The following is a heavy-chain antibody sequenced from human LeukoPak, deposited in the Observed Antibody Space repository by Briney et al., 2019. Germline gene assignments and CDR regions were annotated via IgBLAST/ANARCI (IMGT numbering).Heavy chain of an antibody. V-gene: IGHV3-23*01. CDR2: ISGSGGST. Sequence: GGSLRLSCAASGFTFSSYAMSWVRQAPGKGLEWVSAISGSGGSTYYADSVKGRFTISRDNSKNTLYLQKNSLRAEDTAVYYCAKAPAYYDFWSGWFDYWGQGTLVTVSS. D-gene: IGHD3-3*01. CDR1: GFTFSSYA. J-gene: IGHJ4*02. CDR3: AKAPAYYDFWSGWFDY.